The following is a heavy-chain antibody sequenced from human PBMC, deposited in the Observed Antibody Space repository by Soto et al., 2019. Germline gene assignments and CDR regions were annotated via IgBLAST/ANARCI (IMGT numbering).Heavy chain of an antibody. CDR3: ARGPYYYESSGYYPYYFDY. D-gene: IGHD3-22*01. J-gene: IGHJ4*02. Sequence: ASVKVSCKASGYIFTSYDINWVRQATGQGLEWMGWMNPNSGNTGYAQKFQGRVTMTRNTSISTAYMELSSLRSEDTAVYYCARGPYYYESSGYYPYYFDYWGQGTLVTVSS. CDR2: MNPNSGNT. CDR1: GYIFTSYD. V-gene: IGHV1-8*01.